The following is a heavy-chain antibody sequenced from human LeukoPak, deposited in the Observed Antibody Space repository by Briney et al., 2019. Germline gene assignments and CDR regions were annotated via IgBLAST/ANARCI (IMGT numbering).Heavy chain of an antibody. V-gene: IGHV1-18*01. CDR1: GYTFTSYG. CDR2: ISAYNGNT. J-gene: IGHJ4*02. Sequence: ASVKVSCKASGYTFTSYGISWVRQAPGQGLEWMGWISAYNGNTNYAQKLQGRVTMTTDTSTSTAYMELRSLRSDDTAVYYCARDSNYGDYTLATFDYWSQGTLVTVSS. D-gene: IGHD4-17*01. CDR3: ARDSNYGDYTLATFDY.